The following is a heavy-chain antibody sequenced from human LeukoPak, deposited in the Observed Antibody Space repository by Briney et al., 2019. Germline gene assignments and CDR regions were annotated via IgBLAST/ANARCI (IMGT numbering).Heavy chain of an antibody. Sequence: GGSLRLSCAASGFTFNIYGMQWVRQAPGKGLEWVAFIRYDGSSQSYADSVKDRFTISRDSSKNTLYLQMNSLRAEDTALYYCAKGYSGYCTINNCYPPDDWGQGTLVTVSS. CDR2: IRYDGSSQ. CDR3: AKGYSGYCTINNCYPPDD. D-gene: IGHD2-2*01. V-gene: IGHV3-30*02. CDR1: GFTFNIYG. J-gene: IGHJ4*02.